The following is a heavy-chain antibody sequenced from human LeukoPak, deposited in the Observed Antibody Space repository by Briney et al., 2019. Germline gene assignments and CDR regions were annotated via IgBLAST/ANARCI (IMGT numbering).Heavy chain of an antibody. CDR2: ISYDGSNK. CDR1: GLTFSSYG. J-gene: IGHJ4*02. CDR3: ATAPGYNADS. D-gene: IGHD5-24*01. V-gene: IGHV3-30*03. Sequence: PGRSLRLSCAASGLTFSSYGMHWVRQAPGRGLEWVAVISYDGSNKYYADSVKGRFTISRDNSKNTLYLQMNSLRAEDTAVYYCATAPGYNADSWGQGTLVTVSS.